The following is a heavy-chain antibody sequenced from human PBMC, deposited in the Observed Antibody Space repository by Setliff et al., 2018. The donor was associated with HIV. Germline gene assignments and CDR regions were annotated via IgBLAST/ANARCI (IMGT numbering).Heavy chain of an antibody. Sequence: SETLSLTCAVSGGSMRSSGYSRTWIRQAPGKGLEWVGYIYYNGNAYYNPSLKSRVTISVDRSKNQFSLKLSSVTAADTAVYYCARRGDFFYYAMDVWGQGTTVTSP. V-gene: IGHV4-30-2*01. CDR1: GGSMRSSGYS. CDR2: IYYNGNA. CDR3: ARRGDFFYYAMDV. J-gene: IGHJ6*02.